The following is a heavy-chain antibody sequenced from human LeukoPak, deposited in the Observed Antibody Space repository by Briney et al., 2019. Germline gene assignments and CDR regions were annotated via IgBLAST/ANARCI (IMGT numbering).Heavy chain of an antibody. J-gene: IGHJ3*02. V-gene: IGHV4-34*01. Sequence: PSETLSLTCAVYGGSFSGYYWSWIRQPPGKGLEWIGEINHSGSTNYNPSLKSRVTISVDTSKNQFSLKLSSVTAADTAMYYCARTYSGSSSSTISTVDDAFDIWGQGTTVTVSS. CDR2: INHSGST. CDR1: GGSFSGYY. D-gene: IGHD1-26*01. CDR3: ARTYSGSSSSTISTVDDAFDI.